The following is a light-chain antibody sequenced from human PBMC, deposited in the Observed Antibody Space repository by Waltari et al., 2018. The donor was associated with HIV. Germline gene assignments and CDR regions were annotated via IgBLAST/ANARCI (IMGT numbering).Light chain of an antibody. CDR2: EVS. J-gene: IGLJ1*01. V-gene: IGLV2-14*01. CDR1: SSDVGGYNY. CDR3: SSYTSSSTPYYV. Sequence: QSALTQPASVSGSPGQSITISCTGTSSDVGGYNYVSWYQQHPGKAPKLMIYEVSKRPSGVSNRLSGSKSGNTASLTISGLQAEDEADYYCSSYTSSSTPYYVFGTGTKVTVL.